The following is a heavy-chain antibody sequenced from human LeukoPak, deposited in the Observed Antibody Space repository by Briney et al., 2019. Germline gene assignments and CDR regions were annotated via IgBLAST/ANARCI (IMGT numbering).Heavy chain of an antibody. J-gene: IGHJ6*04. V-gene: IGHV1-69*13. CDR2: IIPIFGTA. CDR3: ATPTSGSYRPPLEAYYYYYGMDV. CDR1: GGTFSSYA. Sequence: SVKVSCKASGGTFSSYAISWVRQAPGQGLDWMGGIIPIFGTANYAQKFQGRVTITADESTSTAYMELSSLRSEDTAVYYCATPTSGSYRPPLEAYYYYYGMDVWGKGTTVTVSS. D-gene: IGHD3-10*01.